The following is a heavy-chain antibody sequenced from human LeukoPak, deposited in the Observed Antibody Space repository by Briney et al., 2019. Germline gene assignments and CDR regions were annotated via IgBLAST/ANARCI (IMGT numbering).Heavy chain of an antibody. CDR1: GFTFSSYS. V-gene: IGHV3-21*01. J-gene: IGHJ3*02. D-gene: IGHD2-2*02. CDR3: ARDRGYCSSTSCYTADAFDI. Sequence: SGGSLRLSCAASGFTFSSYSMNWVRQAPGKGLEWVSSISGSSSYIYYADSVKGRFTISRDNAKNSLYLQMNSLRAEDTAVYYCARDRGYCSSTSCYTADAFDIWGQGTMVTVSS. CDR2: ISGSSSYI.